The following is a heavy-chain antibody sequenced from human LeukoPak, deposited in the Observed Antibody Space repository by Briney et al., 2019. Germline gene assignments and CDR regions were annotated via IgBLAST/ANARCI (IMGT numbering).Heavy chain of an antibody. J-gene: IGHJ4*02. V-gene: IGHV1-3*01. CDR2: INAGNGDT. Sequence: ASVKVSCKASGYTFTTFPMYWVRQAPGQRLEWMGWINAGNGDTKYSQKFQGRVTITRDTSASTAYMELSSLRSEDTAVYYCARDWAGQLDYWGQGTLVTVSS. D-gene: IGHD3-16*01. CDR3: ARDWAGQLDY. CDR1: GYTFTTFP.